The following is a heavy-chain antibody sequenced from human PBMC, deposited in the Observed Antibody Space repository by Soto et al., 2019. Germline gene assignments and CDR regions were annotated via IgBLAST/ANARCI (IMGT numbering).Heavy chain of an antibody. CDR3: ARSYYGSGIFDH. D-gene: IGHD3-10*01. CDR2: IYYSGST. CDR1: VGPITSSSSS. Sequence: QLQLQESGPGLVKPSEPLSLTCTVFVGPITSSSSSWGWFGQPPGRGLEGIGSIYYSGSTYYNPSLKSRVTISVDTSKNQFSLKLSSVTAADTAVYYCARSYYGSGIFDHWGQGTLVTVSS. J-gene: IGHJ4*02. V-gene: IGHV4-39*01.